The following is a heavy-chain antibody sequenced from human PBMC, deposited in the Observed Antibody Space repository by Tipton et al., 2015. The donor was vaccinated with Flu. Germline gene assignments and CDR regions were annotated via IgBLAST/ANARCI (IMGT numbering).Heavy chain of an antibody. J-gene: IGHJ4*02. CDR1: GYTFTSNW. D-gene: IGHD3-10*01. Sequence: VQLVQSGAELKKTGESLKISCQGSGYTFTSNWIGWVRQTPGKGLEWMGIIYYSGSAYYNPSLKSRVTMSIDTSKNQFSLKVTSVTAADTAVYYCTRDPLFNPFMVRGIIVDSWGQGTLVAVSS. CDR3: TRDPLFNPFMVRGIIVDS. V-gene: IGHV5-51*03. CDR2: IYYSGSA.